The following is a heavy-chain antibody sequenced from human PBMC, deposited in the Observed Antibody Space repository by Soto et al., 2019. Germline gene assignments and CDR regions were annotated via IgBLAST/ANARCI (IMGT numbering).Heavy chain of an antibody. Sequence: EVTLLASGGGLVQPGGSLTLSCAASGFTFSSYSMNWVRQAPGKGMEWVSDISSSSSTIYYADSVKGRFTISRNNAQSSLYVPMTSLLATDTPVYYCARHPGSIAQIGWFDPWAQGTLVTFS. J-gene: IGHJ5*02. CDR1: GFTFSSYS. D-gene: IGHD6-6*01. CDR2: ISSSSSTI. CDR3: ARHPGSIAQIGWFDP. V-gene: IGHV3-48*01.